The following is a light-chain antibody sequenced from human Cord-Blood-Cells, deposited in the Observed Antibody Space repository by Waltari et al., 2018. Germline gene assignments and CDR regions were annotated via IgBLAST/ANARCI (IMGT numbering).Light chain of an antibody. J-gene: IGKJ4*01. V-gene: IGKV1-33*01. Sequence: DIQMTQSPSSLSASVGDRVTITCQASQDISNYLNWYQQKPGKAPKLLIYDASNLETGGPSRFNGSGSGTDFTFTISSLQPEDIATYYCQQYDNLPLTFGGGTKVEIK. CDR2: DAS. CDR3: QQYDNLPLT. CDR1: QDISNY.